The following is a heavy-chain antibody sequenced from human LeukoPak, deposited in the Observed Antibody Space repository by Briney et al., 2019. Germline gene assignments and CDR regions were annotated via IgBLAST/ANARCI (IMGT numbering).Heavy chain of an antibody. CDR2: ISSSSRNN. V-gene: IGHV3-21*01. J-gene: IGHJ6*03. Sequence: GGSLRLSCAASGFTFSSINMNWVPQAPGKVLEWCSTISSSSRNNYYADPVKVRITSSTDNAKNSLDLQMNSLKAEDTAVYYCARARYVDAANYYMGVWGKGTTVT. CDR1: GFTFSSIN. CDR3: ARARYVDAANYYMGV. D-gene: IGHD3-16*01.